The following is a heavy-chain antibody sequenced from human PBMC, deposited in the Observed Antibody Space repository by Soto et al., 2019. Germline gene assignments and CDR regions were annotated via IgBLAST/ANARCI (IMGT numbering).Heavy chain of an antibody. J-gene: IGHJ4*02. CDR3: TKAAWCSSTRCYAAASDY. CDR2: ISYDGSNR. CDR1: GFTFTSSG. D-gene: IGHD2-2*01. V-gene: IGHV3-30*18. Sequence: GGSLRLSCAASGFTFTSSGMHWVRQAPGKGLEWVAVISYDGSNRSYADSVKGRFTISRDISKNTLYLQRHSLRTEDRAVYYCTKAAWCSSTRCYAAASDYWGKGT.